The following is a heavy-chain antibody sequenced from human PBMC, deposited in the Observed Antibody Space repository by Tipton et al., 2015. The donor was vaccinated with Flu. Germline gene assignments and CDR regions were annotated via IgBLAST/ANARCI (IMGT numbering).Heavy chain of an antibody. V-gene: IGHV4-38-2*01. CDR2: IHHSGTT. CDR1: GFSISSGYY. J-gene: IGHJ4*02. Sequence: TLSLTCAVSGFSISSGYYLGWIRQPPGKGLEWIGGIHHSGTTYYNPSLKSRVTMSVDTSKNQFSLKLSSVTAADTAVYYCAKVYCDSTNCYAGRLQFDYWGQGTLVTVSS. D-gene: IGHD2-2*01. CDR3: AKVYCDSTNCYAGRLQFDY.